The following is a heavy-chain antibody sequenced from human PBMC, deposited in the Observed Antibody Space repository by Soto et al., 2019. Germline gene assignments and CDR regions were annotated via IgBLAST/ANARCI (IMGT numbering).Heavy chain of an antibody. J-gene: IGHJ4*02. Sequence: HPGGSLRLSCAASGFTFDGYTMHWVRQAPGKGLEWVSLISWDGGSTYYADSVKGRFTISRDNSKNSLYLQMNSLRTEDTALYYCAKEAPGAVAGQLDYWGRGTLVTVSS. CDR1: GFTFDGYT. V-gene: IGHV3-43*01. D-gene: IGHD6-19*01. CDR3: AKEAPGAVAGQLDY. CDR2: ISWDGGST.